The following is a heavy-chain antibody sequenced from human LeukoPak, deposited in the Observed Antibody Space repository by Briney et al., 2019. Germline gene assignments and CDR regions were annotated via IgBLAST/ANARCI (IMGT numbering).Heavy chain of an antibody. CDR3: ARCSGSLSWFDP. J-gene: IGHJ5*02. V-gene: IGHV1-46*01. CDR2: INPSGGST. CDR1: GYTFTSYY. D-gene: IGHD1-26*01. Sequence: ASVKVSCKASGYTFTSYYMHWVRQPPGQGHEWMGIINPSGGSTSYAQKFQGRVTMTRDTSTSTVYMELSSLRSEDTAVYYCARCSGSLSWFDPWGQGTLVTVSS.